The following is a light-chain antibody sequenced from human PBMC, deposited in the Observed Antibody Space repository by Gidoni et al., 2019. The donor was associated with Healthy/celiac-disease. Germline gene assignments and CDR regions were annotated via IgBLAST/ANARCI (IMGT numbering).Light chain of an antibody. CDR1: QSVLYSSNNKNY. Sequence: DIVMTQSQDSLAVSLGERATINCKSSQSVLYSSNNKNYLAWYQQKPGQPPKLLIYWASTRESGVPDRFSCSGSGTDFTLTISSLQAEDVSVYYCQQYYSTPFTFGPXTKVDIK. CDR3: QQYYSTPFT. CDR2: WAS. V-gene: IGKV4-1*01. J-gene: IGKJ3*01.